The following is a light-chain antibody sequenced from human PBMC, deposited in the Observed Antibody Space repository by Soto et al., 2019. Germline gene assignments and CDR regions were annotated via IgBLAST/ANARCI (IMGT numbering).Light chain of an antibody. Sequence: DIQMTQSPSTLSGSVGDRVTITCRASQTISSWLAWYQQKPGKAPKLLIYAASSLQSGVPSRFSGSGSGTDFTLTISSLQPEDFATYWCHQTYNIPWTFGQGTKVDIK. CDR2: AAS. CDR1: QTISSW. J-gene: IGKJ1*01. V-gene: IGKV1-39*01. CDR3: HQTYNIPWT.